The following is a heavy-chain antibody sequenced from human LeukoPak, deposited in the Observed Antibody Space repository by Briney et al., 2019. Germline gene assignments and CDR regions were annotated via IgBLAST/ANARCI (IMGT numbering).Heavy chain of an antibody. CDR3: ARGGVLKSVDY. V-gene: IGHV4-59*01. Sequence: SKTLSLTCTVSGGSISSYYRSWIRQPPGKGLEWIGYIYNSGSTKYSPSLKSRVTISVDTSKNQFSLKLSSVTAADTAVYYCARGGVLKSVDYWGQGTLVAVSS. CDR1: GGSISSYY. D-gene: IGHD3-16*01. J-gene: IGHJ4*02. CDR2: IYNSGST.